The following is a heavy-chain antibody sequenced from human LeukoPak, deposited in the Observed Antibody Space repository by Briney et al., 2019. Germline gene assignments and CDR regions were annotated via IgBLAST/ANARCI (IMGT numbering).Heavy chain of an antibody. CDR3: ARHSHGSGSYYRNFDY. D-gene: IGHD3-10*01. J-gene: IGHJ4*02. CDR2: IYYSGST. Sequence: SETLSLTCAVYGGSFSGYYWSWIRQPPGKGLEWIGSIYYSGSTYYNPSLKSRVTISVDTSKNQFSLKLSSVTAADTAVYYCARHSHGSGSYYRNFDYWGQGTLVTVSS. CDR1: GGSFSGYY. V-gene: IGHV4-34*01.